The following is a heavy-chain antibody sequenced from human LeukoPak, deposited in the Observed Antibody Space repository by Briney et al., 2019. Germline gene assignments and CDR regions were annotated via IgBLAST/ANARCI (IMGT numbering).Heavy chain of an antibody. CDR1: GYTFTSYG. Sequence: RASVKLSRKASGYTFTSYGISWVRQAPGQGLEWMGWISAYNGNTNYAQKLQGRVTMTTDTSTSTAYMELRSLRSDDTAAYYGARAQTLVGATSDAFDILGQGTMVTVSS. CDR3: ARAQTLVGATSDAFDI. V-gene: IGHV1-18*01. D-gene: IGHD1-26*01. J-gene: IGHJ3*02. CDR2: ISAYNGNT.